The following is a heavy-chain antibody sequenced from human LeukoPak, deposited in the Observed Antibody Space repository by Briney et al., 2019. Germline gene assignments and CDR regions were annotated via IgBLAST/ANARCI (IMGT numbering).Heavy chain of an antibody. CDR2: IYPGDSDT. Sequence: GESLKISCKGSGYSFTSHWIGWVRQMPGKGLEWMGIIYPGDSDTRYSPSFQGQVTISADKSISTAYLQWSSLKASDTAMYYCARQRRHSYYDSSGYYNDYWGQGTLVTVSS. CDR3: ARQRRHSYYDSSGYYNDY. CDR1: GYSFTSHW. V-gene: IGHV5-51*01. D-gene: IGHD3-22*01. J-gene: IGHJ4*02.